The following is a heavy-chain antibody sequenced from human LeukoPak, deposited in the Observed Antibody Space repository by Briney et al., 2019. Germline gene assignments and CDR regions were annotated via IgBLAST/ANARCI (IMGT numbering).Heavy chain of an antibody. J-gene: IGHJ4*02. V-gene: IGHV3-7*01. CDR3: VFGAGYSGY. D-gene: IGHD4/OR15-4a*01. CDR2: IKQDGSEK. CDR1: GFTFDDYG. Sequence: GGSLRLSCAASGFTFDDYGLSWVRQVPGKGLEWVASIKQDGSEKYYVDSVKGRVTISRDNAKNSLYLQMNSLRAEDTAVYARVFGAGYSGYWGQGTLVTVSS.